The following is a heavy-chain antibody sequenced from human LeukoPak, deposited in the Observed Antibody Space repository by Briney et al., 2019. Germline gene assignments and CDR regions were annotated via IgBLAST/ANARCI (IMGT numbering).Heavy chain of an antibody. CDR2: IYYSGST. CDR3: ARAEYYYDSSGRIDYYYYMDV. Sequence: SETLSLTCTVSGGSISSYYWSWLRQPPGKGLEWIGYIYYSGSTNYNPSLRSRVTISVDTSKNQFSLKLSSVTAADSAVYYCARAEYYYDSSGRIDYYYYMDVWGKGTTVTVSS. J-gene: IGHJ6*03. CDR1: GGSISSYY. D-gene: IGHD3-22*01. V-gene: IGHV4-59*01.